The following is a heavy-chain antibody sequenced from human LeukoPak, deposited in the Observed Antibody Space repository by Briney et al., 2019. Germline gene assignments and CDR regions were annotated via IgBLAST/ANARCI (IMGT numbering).Heavy chain of an antibody. CDR1: GGSISSYY. CDR2: IYYSGST. V-gene: IGHV4-59*01. J-gene: IGHJ6*02. D-gene: IGHD1-7*01. Sequence: SETLSLTCTVSGGSISSYYWSWIRQPPGKGLEWIGYIYYSGSTNYNPSLKSRVTISVDTSKNQLSLKLSSVTAADTAVYYCARDNWNYGSSMDVWGQGTTVTVSS. CDR3: ARDNWNYGSSMDV.